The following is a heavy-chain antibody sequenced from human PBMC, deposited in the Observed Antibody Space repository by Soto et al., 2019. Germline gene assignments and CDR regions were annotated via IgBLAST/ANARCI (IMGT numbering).Heavy chain of an antibody. CDR1: GFTFSSSA. Sequence: EVRLLESGGGLAQPGGSLRLSCAASGFTFSSSAMNWVRQAPGKGLAWVSSIRVGGGDTFYADSVRGRFTVSRDISRNTPYLQMNSLRAEYTAIYYCAKCSVGTVRSSGWCHWFDPWCQGTLVTVSS. D-gene: IGHD6-19*01. J-gene: IGHJ5*02. CDR3: AKCSVGTVRSSGWCHWFDP. V-gene: IGHV3-23*01. CDR2: IRVGGGDT.